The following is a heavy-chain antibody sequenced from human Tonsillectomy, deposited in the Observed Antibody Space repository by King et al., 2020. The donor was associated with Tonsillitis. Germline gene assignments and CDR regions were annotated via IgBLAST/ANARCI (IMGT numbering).Heavy chain of an antibody. CDR1: GFTFSSYA. CDR2: ISGSGGST. J-gene: IGHJ3*02. D-gene: IGHD6-19*01. Sequence: VQLVESGGGLVQPGGSLRLSCAASGFTFSSYAMSWVRQAPGKGLEWVSVISGSGGSTYYADSVKGRFTISRDNSKNTLYLQMNSLRAEDTAVYYCAKDGLTYSSGWYYDAFDIWGQGTMVIVSS. CDR3: AKDGLTYSSGWYYDAFDI. V-gene: IGHV3-23*04.